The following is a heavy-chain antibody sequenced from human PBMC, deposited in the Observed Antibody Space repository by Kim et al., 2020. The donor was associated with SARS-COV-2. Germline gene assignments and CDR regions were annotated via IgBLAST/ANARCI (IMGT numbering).Heavy chain of an antibody. CDR1: GYTFTSYG. CDR3: ARDPHRGVVTPVRPLDY. Sequence: ASVKVSCKASGYTFTSYGISWVRQAPGQGLEWMGWISAYNGNTNYAQKLQGRVTMTTDTSTSTAYMELRSLRSDDTAVYYCARDPHRGVVTPVRPLDYWGQGTLVTVSS. D-gene: IGHD2-21*02. V-gene: IGHV1-18*01. CDR2: ISAYNGNT. J-gene: IGHJ4*02.